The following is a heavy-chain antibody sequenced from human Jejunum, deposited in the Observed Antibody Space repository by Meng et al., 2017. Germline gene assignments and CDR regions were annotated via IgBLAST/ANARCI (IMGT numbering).Heavy chain of an antibody. D-gene: IGHD2-2*01. V-gene: IGHV4-39*01. J-gene: IGHJ4*02. CDR2: AYYSGST. Sequence: QLQLQGSVLGLVKPSETLSHTSPVPGGSITSPPYYWAWIRHPPGKGLEWIGSAYYSGSTYYNPSLRSRVTISVDTSKNQFSLRLSSVTASDTALYYCARNCTNTRCSHRGFDNWGQGSLVTVSS. CDR3: ARNCTNTRCSHRGFDN. CDR1: GGSITSPPYY.